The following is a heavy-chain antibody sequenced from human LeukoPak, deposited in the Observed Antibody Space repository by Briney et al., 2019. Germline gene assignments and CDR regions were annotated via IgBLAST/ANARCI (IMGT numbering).Heavy chain of an antibody. CDR1: GFTFSSYS. V-gene: IGHV3-21*01. Sequence: GGSLRLSCAASGFTFSSYSMNWVRQAPGKGLEWVSSSSSSSSYIYYAASVEGRFTISRDNAKNSLYLQMNSLRAEDTAVYYCARDREVATIVSWFDPWGQGTLVTVSS. J-gene: IGHJ5*02. CDR3: ARDREVATIVSWFDP. CDR2: SSSSSSYI. D-gene: IGHD5-12*01.